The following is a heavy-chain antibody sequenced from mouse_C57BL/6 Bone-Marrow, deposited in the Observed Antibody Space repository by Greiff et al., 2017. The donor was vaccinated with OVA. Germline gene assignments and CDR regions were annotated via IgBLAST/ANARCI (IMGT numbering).Heavy chain of an antibody. CDR3: ARYGYRYAMDD. CDR2: INPNNGGT. J-gene: IGHJ4*01. CDR1: GYTFTDYY. V-gene: IGHV1-26*01. Sequence: EVQLQQSGPELVKPGASVKISCKASGYTFTDYYMNWVKQSPGKSLEWIGDINPNNGGTSYNQKFKGKATLTVDKSSSTAYMELRSLTSEDSAVYYCARYGYRYAMDDWGQGTSVTVSS. D-gene: IGHD2-2*01.